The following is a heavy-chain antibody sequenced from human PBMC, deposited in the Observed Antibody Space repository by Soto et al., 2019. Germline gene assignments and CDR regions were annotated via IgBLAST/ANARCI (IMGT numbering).Heavy chain of an antibody. V-gene: IGHV3-13*05. CDR3: ARGSYDILTGSQLFDY. J-gene: IGHJ4*02. CDR1: GFTFSSYD. D-gene: IGHD3-9*01. Sequence: GGSLRLSCAASGFTFSSYDMHWVRQATGKGLEWVSAIGTAGDPYYPGSVKGRFTISRENAKNSLYLQMNSLRAGDTAVYYCARGSYDILTGSQLFDYWGQGTLVTVSS. CDR2: IGTAGDP.